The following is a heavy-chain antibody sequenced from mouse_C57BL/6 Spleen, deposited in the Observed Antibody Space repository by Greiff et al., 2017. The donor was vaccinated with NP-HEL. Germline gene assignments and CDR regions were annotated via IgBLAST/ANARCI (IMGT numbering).Heavy chain of an antibody. J-gene: IGHJ1*03. D-gene: IGHD1-1*01. Sequence: QVQLQQPGTELVKPGASVKLSCKASGYTFTSYWMHWVKQRPGQGLEWIGNINPSNGGTNYNEKFKSKATLTVDKSSSTAYMQLSSLTSEDSAVYYCARERVVATRWYFDVWGTGTTVTVSS. CDR3: ARERVVATRWYFDV. V-gene: IGHV1-53*01. CDR2: INPSNGGT. CDR1: GYTFTSYW.